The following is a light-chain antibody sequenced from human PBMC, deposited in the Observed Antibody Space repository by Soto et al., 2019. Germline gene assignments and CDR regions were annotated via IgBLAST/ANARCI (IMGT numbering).Light chain of an antibody. V-gene: IGKV3-11*01. J-gene: IGKJ4*01. CDR2: DAS. CDR3: QQRSNWPST. CDR1: QRVSGY. Sequence: EIVLTQSPATLSLSPGNRATLSCRASQRVSGYLAWYQQKPGQAPRLLIYDASNRATGIPARFSGSGSGTDFTLTITCLEPEDFAVYYCQQRSNWPSTFGGGTKVEI.